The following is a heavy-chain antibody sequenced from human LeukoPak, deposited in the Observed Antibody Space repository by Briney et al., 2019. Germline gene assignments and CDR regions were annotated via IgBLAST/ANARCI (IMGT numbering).Heavy chain of an antibody. D-gene: IGHD1-26*01. Sequence: PGGSLRLSCTVSGFTFTSYGIHWVRQAPSKGLEWVAFIRYDGSNKYYADSVKGRFTISRDNSKNTLYLQMNSLRAEDTALYYCAILPGSYEEEYNCFDPWGQGTLVTVSS. CDR2: IRYDGSNK. CDR3: AILPGSYEEEYNCFDP. CDR1: GFTFTSYG. J-gene: IGHJ5*02. V-gene: IGHV3-30*02.